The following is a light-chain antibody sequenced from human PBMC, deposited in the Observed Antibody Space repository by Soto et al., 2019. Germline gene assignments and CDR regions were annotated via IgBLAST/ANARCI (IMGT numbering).Light chain of an antibody. CDR2: GAS. CDR3: QQHSHWPPWT. J-gene: IGKJ1*01. V-gene: IGKV3-11*01. Sequence: EVVLTQSPATLSLSPGERATLSCRASENVRTFVDWYQQKPGQAPRLLIYGASNRATGIPARFSGSGSGTDFTLTISNLATEDFAVYYCQQHSHWPPWTFGQGTRVEIQ. CDR1: ENVRTF.